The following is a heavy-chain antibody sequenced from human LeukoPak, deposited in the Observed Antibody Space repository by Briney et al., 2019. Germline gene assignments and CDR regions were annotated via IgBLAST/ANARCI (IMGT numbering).Heavy chain of an antibody. CDR2: IYYSGST. CDR3: ARERTITFFYDRIPSIDYYGMDV. D-gene: IGHD2/OR15-2a*01. V-gene: IGHV4-31*03. J-gene: IGHJ6*02. Sequence: SETLSLTCTVSGGSISSGGYYWSWIRQHPGKGLEWIGYIYYSGSTYYNPSLKSRVTISVDTSKNQFSLKLSSVTAADTAVYYCARERTITFFYDRIPSIDYYGMDVWGQGTTVTVSS. CDR1: GGSISSGGYY.